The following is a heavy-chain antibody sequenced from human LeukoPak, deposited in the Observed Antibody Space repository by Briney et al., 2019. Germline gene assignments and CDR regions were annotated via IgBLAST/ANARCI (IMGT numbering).Heavy chain of an antibody. Sequence: GASVKVSCKASGYTFTSYGISWVRQAPGQGLEWMGWISAYNGNTNYAQKLQGRVTMTTDTSTSTAYVELRSLRSDDTAVYYCARDKGNCRFDYWGQGTLVTVSS. CDR2: ISAYNGNT. CDR3: ARDKGNCRFDY. V-gene: IGHV1-18*01. D-gene: IGHD4-23*01. CDR1: GYTFTSYG. J-gene: IGHJ4*02.